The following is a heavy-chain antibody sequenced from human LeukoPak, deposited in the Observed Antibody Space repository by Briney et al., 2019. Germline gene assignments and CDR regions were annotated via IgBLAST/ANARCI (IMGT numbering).Heavy chain of an antibody. CDR3: ARRGSSGYYIDY. CDR1: GFTFSKYG. Sequence: PGGSLRLSCAASGFTFSKYGMHWVRPAPGRGLEWVALMSYDGSNEYYADSVKGRFTISRDNAKNSLYLQMNSLRADDTAVYYCARRGSSGYYIDYWGQGTLVTVSS. D-gene: IGHD3-22*01. V-gene: IGHV3-30*03. J-gene: IGHJ4*02. CDR2: MSYDGSNE.